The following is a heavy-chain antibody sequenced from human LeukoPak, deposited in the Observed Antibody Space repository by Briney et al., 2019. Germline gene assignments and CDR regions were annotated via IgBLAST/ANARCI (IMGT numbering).Heavy chain of an antibody. Sequence: PGGSLRLSCTASEFTFNRYSITWVRKAPGRGLEWVSSVSSASGFIYYADSVKGRFTISRDNAKNSVYLQMNSLRAEDTAVYYCARPGYCSSTSCYYFVYWGQGTLVTVSS. V-gene: IGHV3-21*01. D-gene: IGHD2-2*01. J-gene: IGHJ4*02. CDR1: EFTFNRYS. CDR3: ARPGYCSSTSCYYFVY. CDR2: VSSASGFI.